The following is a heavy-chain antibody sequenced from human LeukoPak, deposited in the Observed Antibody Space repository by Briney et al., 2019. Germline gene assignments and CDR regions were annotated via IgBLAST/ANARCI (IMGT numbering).Heavy chain of an antibody. CDR3: ARDVPYSSGWSYYYYYGMDV. CDR1: GYTFTSYY. D-gene: IGHD6-19*01. V-gene: IGHV1-46*01. J-gene: IGHJ6*02. CDR2: INPSGGST. Sequence: ASVKVSCKASGYTFTSYYMHWVRQTPGQGLEWMGIINPSGGSTSYAQKFQGRVTMTRDTSTSTVYMELSSLRSEDTAVYYCARDVPYSSGWSYYYYYGMDVWGQGTTVTVSS.